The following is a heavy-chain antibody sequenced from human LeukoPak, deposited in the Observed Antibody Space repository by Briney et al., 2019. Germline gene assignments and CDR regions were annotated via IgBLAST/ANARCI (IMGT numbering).Heavy chain of an antibody. CDR2: IYKIGTT. J-gene: IGHJ4*02. V-gene: IGHV4-59*02. CDR1: GDSVTGYY. CDR3: VIGVGWQPDY. D-gene: IGHD2-15*01. Sequence: SETMSLTCTVFGDSVTGYYLNWVRQPPGKGLEWIGHIYKIGTTNYNPSLKSRLTISADTSKNQFSLKLRSVTAADTAVYYCVIGVGWQPDYWGQGALVTVSS.